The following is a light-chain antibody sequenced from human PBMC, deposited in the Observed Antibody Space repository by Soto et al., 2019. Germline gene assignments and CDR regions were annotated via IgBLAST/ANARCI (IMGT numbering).Light chain of an antibody. J-gene: IGLJ1*01. CDR2: DVS. CDR1: SSDVGGYNY. V-gene: IGLV2-14*03. CDR3: SSYTSSSTYV. Sequence: QSALTQPASVSGSPGQSITISCTGTSSDVGGYNYVSWYQQHPGKVPKLMIYDVSNRPSGASNRFSGSKSGNTASLTISGLQAEDEADYYCSSYTSSSTYVFGIGTKLTVL.